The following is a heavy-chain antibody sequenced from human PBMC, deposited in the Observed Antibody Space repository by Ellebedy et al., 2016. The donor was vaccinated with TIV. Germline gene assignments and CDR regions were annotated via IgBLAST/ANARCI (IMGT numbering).Heavy chain of an antibody. CDR3: ARNGPQWFDAFDL. Sequence: SETLSLTCAVSGVSITSHFWTWIRQPAGGGLEWIGRLHPSGTPNYNPSIKSRVIMSRDTSKDQFSLKLSSVTAADTAVYYCARNGPQWFDAFDLWGQGTLVTVSS. V-gene: IGHV4-4*07. CDR1: GVSITSHF. D-gene: IGHD3-22*01. J-gene: IGHJ3*01. CDR2: LHPSGTP.